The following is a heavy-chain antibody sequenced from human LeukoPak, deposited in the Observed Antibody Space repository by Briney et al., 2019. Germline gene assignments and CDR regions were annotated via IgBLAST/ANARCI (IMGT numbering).Heavy chain of an antibody. J-gene: IGHJ4*02. CDR1: GFTFSSYG. CDR2: IRYDGSNK. D-gene: IGHD3-10*01. Sequence: PGGSLRLSCAASGFTFSSYGMHWVRQAPGKGLEWVAFIRYDGSNKYYADSVKGRFTISRDNSKNTLYLQMNGLRAEDTAVYYCAKERKDYYGSGSYYYFDYWGQGTLVTVSS. V-gene: IGHV3-30*02. CDR3: AKERKDYYGSGSYYYFDY.